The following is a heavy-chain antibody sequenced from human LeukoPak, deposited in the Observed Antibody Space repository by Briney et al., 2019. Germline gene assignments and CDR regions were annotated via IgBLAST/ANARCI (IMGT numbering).Heavy chain of an antibody. CDR2: ISSSGSTI. Sequence: PGGSLRLSCAASGFTFSSYEMSWVRQAPGKGLEWVSYISSSGSTIYYADSVKGRFTISRDNAKNSLYLQMNSLRAEDTAVYYCARVGSSGWYNAFDIWGQGTMVTVSS. V-gene: IGHV3-48*03. CDR1: GFTFSSYE. CDR3: ARVGSSGWYNAFDI. D-gene: IGHD6-19*01. J-gene: IGHJ3*02.